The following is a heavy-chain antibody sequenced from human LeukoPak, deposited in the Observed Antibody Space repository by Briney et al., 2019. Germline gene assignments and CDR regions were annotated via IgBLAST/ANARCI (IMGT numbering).Heavy chain of an antibody. Sequence: ASVKVSCKASGYTFTSYGISWVRQAPGKGLEWMGWISGYNGNTNYAQKFQGGVTITADESTSTAYMELSGLRSEDTAVYYCARGLDTGIVRDAFDIWGQGSMVTVSS. D-gene: IGHD1-26*01. CDR1: GYTFTSYG. CDR2: ISGYNGNT. V-gene: IGHV1-18*01. CDR3: ARGLDTGIVRDAFDI. J-gene: IGHJ3*02.